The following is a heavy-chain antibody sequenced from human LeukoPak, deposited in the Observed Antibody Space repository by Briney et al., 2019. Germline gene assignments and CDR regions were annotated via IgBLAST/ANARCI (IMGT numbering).Heavy chain of an antibody. J-gene: IGHJ4*02. D-gene: IGHD3-10*01. CDR2: INHSGST. Sequence: PSETLSLTCAVYGGSFSGYYWSWIRQPSGKGLEWIGEINHSGSTNYNPSLKSRDTISVDTSKNQFSLKLSSVTAADTAVYYCAREYYGSGSYYNWGQGTLVTVSS. V-gene: IGHV4-34*01. CDR1: GGSFSGYY. CDR3: AREYYGSGSYYN.